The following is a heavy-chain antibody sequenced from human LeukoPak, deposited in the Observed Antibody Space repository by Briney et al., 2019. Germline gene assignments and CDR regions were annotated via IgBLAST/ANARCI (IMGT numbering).Heavy chain of an antibody. CDR1: GFPFSNSW. CDR2: ISSSSSYT. D-gene: IGHD1-14*01. V-gene: IGHV3-21*05. Sequence: GGSLRLSCAVSGFPFSNSWMYWVRQAPGKGLEWVSYISSSSSYTNYADSVKGRFTISRDNAKNSLYLQMNSLRAEDTAVYYCARGGTSGVRYFQHWGQGTLVTVSS. CDR3: ARGGTSGVRYFQH. J-gene: IGHJ1*01.